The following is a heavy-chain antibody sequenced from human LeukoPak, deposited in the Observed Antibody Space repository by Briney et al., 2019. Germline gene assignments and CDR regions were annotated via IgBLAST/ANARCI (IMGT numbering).Heavy chain of an antibody. J-gene: IGHJ6*03. D-gene: IGHD1-14*01. CDR3: ARSCNRSYYYYYYYMDV. CDR1: GGTFSSYA. Sequence: SVKVSCKASGGTFSSYAISWVRQAPGQGLEWMGRIIPTFGTANYAQKFQGRVTITADESTSTAYMELSSLRSEDTAVYYCARSCNRSYYYYYYYMDVWGKGTTVTVSS. V-gene: IGHV1-69*15. CDR2: IIPTFGTA.